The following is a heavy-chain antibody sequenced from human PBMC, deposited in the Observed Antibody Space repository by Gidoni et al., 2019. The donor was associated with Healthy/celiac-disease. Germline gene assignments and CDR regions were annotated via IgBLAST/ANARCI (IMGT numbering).Heavy chain of an antibody. CDR1: GGSISSSSYY. Sequence: QLQLQESGPGLVKPSETLSLTCIVSGGSISSSSYYWGWIRQPPGKGLEWIGNIYYSGSTYYNPSLKSRVTISVDTSKNQFSLKLSSVTAADTAVYYCARGHTAMVSAFDIWGQGTMVTVSS. CDR2: IYYSGST. J-gene: IGHJ3*02. V-gene: IGHV4-39*01. D-gene: IGHD5-18*01. CDR3: ARGHTAMVSAFDI.